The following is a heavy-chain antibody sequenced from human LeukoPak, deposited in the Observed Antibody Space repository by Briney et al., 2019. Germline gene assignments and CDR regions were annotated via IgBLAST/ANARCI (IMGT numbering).Heavy chain of an antibody. CDR1: GGSISSYY. Sequence: SETLSLTCTVSGGSISSYYWSWIRQPPGKGLEWIGYIYYSGSTNYNPSLKSRVTISVDTSKNQFPLKLSSVTAADTAVYYCARHSYYGGLRYFDYWGQGTLVTVSS. J-gene: IGHJ4*02. CDR2: IYYSGST. CDR3: ARHSYYGGLRYFDY. V-gene: IGHV4-59*08. D-gene: IGHD3-10*01.